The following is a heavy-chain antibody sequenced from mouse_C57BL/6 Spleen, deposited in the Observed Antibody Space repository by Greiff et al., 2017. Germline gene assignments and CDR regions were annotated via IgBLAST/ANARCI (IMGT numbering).Heavy chain of an antibody. J-gene: IGHJ2*01. CDR2: ISDGGSYT. Sequence: EVKLVESGGGLVKPGGSLKLSCAASGFTFSSYAMSWVRQTPEKRLEWVATISDGGSYTYYPDNVKGRFTISRDNAKNNLYLQMSHLKSEDTAMYYCARDPPYGSSYFDYWGQGTTLTVSS. CDR1: GFTFSSYA. D-gene: IGHD1-1*01. V-gene: IGHV5-4*01. CDR3: ARDPPYGSSYFDY.